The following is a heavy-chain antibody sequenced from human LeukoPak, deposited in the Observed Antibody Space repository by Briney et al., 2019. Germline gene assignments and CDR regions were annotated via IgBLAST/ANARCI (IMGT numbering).Heavy chain of an antibody. D-gene: IGHD3-3*01. Sequence: GGSLRLSCAASGFTFDDYAMHWVRQAPGKGLEWVSGISWNSGSIGYADSVKGRFTISRDNAKNSLYLQMNSLRAEDTAVYYCARVDRFLEWLFEAYYFDYWGQGTLVTVSS. CDR2: ISWNSGSI. V-gene: IGHV3-9*01. CDR3: ARVDRFLEWLFEAYYFDY. CDR1: GFTFDDYA. J-gene: IGHJ4*02.